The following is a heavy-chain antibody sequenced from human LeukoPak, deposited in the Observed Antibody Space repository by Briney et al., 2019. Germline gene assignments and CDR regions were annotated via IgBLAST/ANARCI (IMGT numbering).Heavy chain of an antibody. D-gene: IGHD2-15*01. Sequence: GESLRISCKGSGYTFTSYGISCVRQAPGQGLGWVGWISAYIGDTKYAQKFQGRATMSTDTSQSTAYMELRRLSSDDTAVYYCGRGPKTGGPHHDMDVWGRGTTVTVSS. V-gene: IGHV1-18*01. CDR3: GRGPKTGGPHHDMDV. J-gene: IGHJ6*02. CDR1: GYTFTSYG. CDR2: ISAYIGDT.